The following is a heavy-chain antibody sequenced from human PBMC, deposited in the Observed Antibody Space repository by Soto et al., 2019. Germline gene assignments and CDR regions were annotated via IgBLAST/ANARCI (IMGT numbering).Heavy chain of an antibody. CDR3: AREGPSSSFDP. D-gene: IGHD6-6*01. J-gene: IGHJ5*02. V-gene: IGHV3-53*01. Sequence: PGGSLRLSCAASGFIVSSNYMTWVRQAPGKGLEWVSLIYSGGSTYYADSVKGRFTVSRDNSKNTLYLQMNSLRAEDSAVYYCAREGPSSSFDPWGQGTLVTVSS. CDR2: IYSGGST. CDR1: GFIVSSNY.